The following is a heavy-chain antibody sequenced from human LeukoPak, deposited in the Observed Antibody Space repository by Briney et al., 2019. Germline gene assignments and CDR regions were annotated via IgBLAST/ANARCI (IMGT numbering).Heavy chain of an antibody. CDR1: GFTFSSYG. Sequence: GRSLRLSCAASGFTFSSYGMHWVRQAPGKGLEWVAVISYDGSNKYYADSVKGRFTISRDNSKNTLYLQMNSLRAEDTAVYYCAKVPGFLDPFDYWGQGTLVTVSS. CDR2: ISYDGSNK. V-gene: IGHV3-30*18. D-gene: IGHD3/OR15-3a*01. CDR3: AKVPGFLDPFDY. J-gene: IGHJ4*02.